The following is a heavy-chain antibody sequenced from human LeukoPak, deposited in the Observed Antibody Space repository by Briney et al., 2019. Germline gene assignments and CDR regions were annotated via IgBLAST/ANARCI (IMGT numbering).Heavy chain of an antibody. J-gene: IGHJ4*01. CDR1: RASINNGHHY. CDR2: IHYSGTP. Sequence: SDTLSLTCSRASINNGHHYRAGIRHPPGEGVEWIGTIHYSGTPIFYNPSLERRVTPFADTSKNQFSPTLSSVTAADTATYYCAAGGDRAKAGYWGHGILVTVSS. D-gene: IGHD3-16*01. CDR3: AAGGDRAKAGY. V-gene: IGHV4-39*01.